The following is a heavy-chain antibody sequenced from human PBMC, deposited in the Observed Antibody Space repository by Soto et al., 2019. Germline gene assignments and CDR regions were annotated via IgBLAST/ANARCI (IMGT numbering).Heavy chain of an antibody. CDR2: INSDGSST. V-gene: IGHV3-74*01. CDR1: GFTFSSYW. CDR3: ARARSTPCPPFDY. Sequence: GGSLRLSCAASGFTFSSYWMHWVRQAPGKGLVWVSRINSDGSSTSYADSVKGRFTISRDNAKNTLYLQMNSLRAEDTAVYYCARARSTPCPPFDYWGQGTLVTVSS. J-gene: IGHJ4*02.